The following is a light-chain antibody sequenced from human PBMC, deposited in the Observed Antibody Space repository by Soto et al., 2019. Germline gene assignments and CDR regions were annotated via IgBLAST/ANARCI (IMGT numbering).Light chain of an antibody. J-gene: IGKJ1*01. CDR2: DAS. V-gene: IGKV1-5*01. Sequence: DIQMTQSPSALSASVGDTVTVTCRASQSVSGWLAWYQQKPGEAPKLLIYDASALXRGVPSRFSGSGSGTKFTLTIASLQPDDFATYFCQQYETFSGTVGPGTKVDIK. CDR1: QSVSGW. CDR3: QQYETFSGT.